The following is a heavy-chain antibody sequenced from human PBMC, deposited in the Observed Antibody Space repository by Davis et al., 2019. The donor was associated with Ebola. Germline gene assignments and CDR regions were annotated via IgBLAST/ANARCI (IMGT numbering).Heavy chain of an antibody. V-gene: IGHV1-18*01. CDR2: ISAYNGNT. Sequence: ASAKIFCNASSYTFSSYGISWVRPAPGQGLEWMGWISAYNGNTNYAQKLQGRVTMTTDTSTSTAYMDLSSLRSEDTAVYYCAAHPYYYDSSGYLDYWGQGNLVTVSS. CDR3: AAHPYYYDSSGYLDY. D-gene: IGHD3-22*01. CDR1: SYTFSSYG. J-gene: IGHJ4*02.